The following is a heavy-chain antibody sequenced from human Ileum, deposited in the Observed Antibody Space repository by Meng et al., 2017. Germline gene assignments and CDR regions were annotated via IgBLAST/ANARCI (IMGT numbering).Heavy chain of an antibody. CDR3: VRDFGGWSDL. J-gene: IGHJ5*02. CDR2: MNREGSIT. Sequence: EVQLVESGGDLVQPGGSLRLSCAATGFTVSSHWIHWVRQVPGEGLQWVSRMNREGSITNFAVSVRGRFTISRDSAKNTVYLQMYGLRAEDTAVYYCVRDFGGWSDLWGQGTLVTVSS. D-gene: IGHD3-3*01. V-gene: IGHV3-74*01. CDR1: GFTVSSHW.